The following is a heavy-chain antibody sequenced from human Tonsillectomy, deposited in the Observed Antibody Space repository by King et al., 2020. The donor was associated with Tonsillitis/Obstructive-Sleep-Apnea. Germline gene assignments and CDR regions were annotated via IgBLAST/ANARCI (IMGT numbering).Heavy chain of an antibody. D-gene: IGHD2-2*01. CDR1: GGSISSSNW. CDR2: IYHSGST. V-gene: IGHV4-4*02. J-gene: IGHJ6*03. CDR3: ARGADCSSNSCYDRDYYYYMDV. Sequence: QLQESGPGLVKPSGTLSLTCAVSGGSISSSNWWSWVRQPPGKGLEWIGEIYHSGSTNYNPSLKSRVTISVDKSKNHFSLKLCSVTAADTAVYYCARGADCSSNSCYDRDYYYYMDVWGKGTTVTVSS.